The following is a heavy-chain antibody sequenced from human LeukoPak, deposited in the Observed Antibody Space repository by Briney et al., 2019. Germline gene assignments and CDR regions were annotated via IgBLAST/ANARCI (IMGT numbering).Heavy chain of an antibody. J-gene: IGHJ4*02. V-gene: IGHV1-2*07. D-gene: IGHD5-24*01. CDR2: INPYSGGT. CDR1: GYTFTGYY. Sequence: GASVKVSCKASGYTFTGYYIHWVRQAPGQGLEWMGWINPYSGGTNFAHKFQGRVSMTRDTSISTAYMELSGLRSDDTAVYYCARPSVEMATIYYFDYWGQGTLVTVSS. CDR3: ARPSVEMATIYYFDY.